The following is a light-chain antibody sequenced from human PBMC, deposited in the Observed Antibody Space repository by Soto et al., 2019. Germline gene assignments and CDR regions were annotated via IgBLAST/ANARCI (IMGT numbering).Light chain of an antibody. V-gene: IGKV3-20*01. CDR2: GAS. CDR3: QQYGSSPLFA. CDR1: QSVSSNY. J-gene: IGKJ3*01. Sequence: EIVLTQSPGTLSLSPGERATLSCRASQSVSSNYLAWYQQKPGQAPRLLIYGASSRATGIPDRFSGSGSGTDFTLNISSLEPEDFAVYYCQQYGSSPLFAFGPGTEVDLK.